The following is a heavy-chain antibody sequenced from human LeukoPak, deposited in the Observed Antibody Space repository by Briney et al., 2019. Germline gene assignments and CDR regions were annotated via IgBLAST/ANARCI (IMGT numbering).Heavy chain of an antibody. CDR3: ARVGSLYYYYGMDV. CDR1: GYTFTGYY. D-gene: IGHD2-15*01. CDR2: INPNSGGT. V-gene: IGHV1-2*02. Sequence: GASVKVSCTASGYTFTGYYMHWVRQAPGQGLEWMGWINPNSGGTNYAQKFQGRVTMTRDTSISTAYMELSRLRSDDTAVYYCARVGSLYYYYGMDVWGQGTTVTVSS. J-gene: IGHJ6*02.